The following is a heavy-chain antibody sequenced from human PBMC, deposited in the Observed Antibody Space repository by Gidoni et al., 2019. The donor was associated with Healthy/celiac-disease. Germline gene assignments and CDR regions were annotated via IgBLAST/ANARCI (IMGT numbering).Heavy chain of an antibody. CDR1: GFTFSSYD. D-gene: IGHD3-3*01. J-gene: IGHJ6*02. CDR2: IGTAGDT. V-gene: IGHV3-13*01. Sequence: EVQLVESGGGLIQPGGSLSLSCAASGFTFSSYDMHWVRQATGKGLEWVSAIGTAGDTYYPGSVKGRFTISRENAKNSLYLQMNSLRAGDTAVYYCARGDYDFWSGSFGMDVWGQGTTVTVSS. CDR3: ARGDYDFWSGSFGMDV.